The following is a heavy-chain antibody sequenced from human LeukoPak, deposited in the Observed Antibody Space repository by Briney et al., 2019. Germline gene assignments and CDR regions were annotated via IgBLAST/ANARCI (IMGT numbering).Heavy chain of an antibody. J-gene: IGHJ4*02. CDR2: IWYDGSNK. D-gene: IGHD3-9*01. Sequence: GGSLRLSCAASGFTFSSYGMHWVRQAPGKGREWVAVIWYDGSNKYYADSVKGRFTISRDNSKNTLYLQMNSLRAEDTAVYYCARDLLAGQFDYWGQGTLVTVSS. V-gene: IGHV3-33*01. CDR3: ARDLLAGQFDY. CDR1: GFTFSSYG.